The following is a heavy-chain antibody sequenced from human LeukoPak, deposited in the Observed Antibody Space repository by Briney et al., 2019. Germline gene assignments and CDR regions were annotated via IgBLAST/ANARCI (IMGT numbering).Heavy chain of an antibody. CDR2: IFYSGST. J-gene: IGHJ4*02. CDR1: GGSISTSNYY. Sequence: SETLSLTCTVSGGSISTSNYYWGWIRQPPGKGLEWIGNIFYSGSTYYSPSLKSRVTISLDTSRNQFSLKLSSVTAADTAVYYCARELGYSYGRMIIDYWGQGTLVTVSS. CDR3: ARELGYSYGRMIIDY. V-gene: IGHV4-39*07. D-gene: IGHD5-18*01.